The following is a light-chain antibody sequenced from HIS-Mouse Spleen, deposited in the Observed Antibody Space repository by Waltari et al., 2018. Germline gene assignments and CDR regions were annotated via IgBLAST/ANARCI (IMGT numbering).Light chain of an antibody. Sequence: QSALTPPASVSGSPGQSITISCTGTSSDVGRYNLVSWYQQHPGKAPKPMIYEGSKRPSGVSNRFSGSKSGNTASLTISGLQAEDEADYYCCSYAGSSTFEVFGGGTKLTVL. CDR3: CSYAGSSTFEV. J-gene: IGLJ2*01. CDR1: SSDVGRYNL. CDR2: EGS. V-gene: IGLV2-23*03.